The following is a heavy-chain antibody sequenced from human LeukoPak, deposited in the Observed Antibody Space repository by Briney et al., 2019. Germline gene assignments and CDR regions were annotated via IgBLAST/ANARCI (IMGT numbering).Heavy chain of an antibody. D-gene: IGHD2-21*02. CDR3: ARACGGDCYYYYYYGMDV. J-gene: IGHJ6*02. Sequence: VKPSETLSLTCTVSGVSISSYYWSWIRQPPGKGLEWIGYIYYSGSTNYNPSLKSRVTISVDTSKNQFSLKLSSVTAADTAVYYCARACGGDCYYYYYYGMDVWGQGTTVTVSS. V-gene: IGHV4-59*01. CDR2: IYYSGST. CDR1: GVSISSYY.